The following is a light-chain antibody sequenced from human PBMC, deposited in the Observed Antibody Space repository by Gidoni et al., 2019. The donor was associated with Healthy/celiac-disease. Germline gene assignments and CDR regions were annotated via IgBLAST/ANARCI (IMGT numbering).Light chain of an antibody. CDR3: QQYYTTPQA. CDR1: QSGLYNSNNKNY. Sequence: IVLTQSPDSLSLSPGELATITCKTSQSGLYNSNNKNYLAWYQQKPGQPPKLLIYWASTRESGVPERFSGSGSGTDFTLTISSLQAEDVAVYFCQQYYTTPQAFGGGTKVEIK. J-gene: IGKJ4*01. CDR2: WAS. V-gene: IGKV4-1*01.